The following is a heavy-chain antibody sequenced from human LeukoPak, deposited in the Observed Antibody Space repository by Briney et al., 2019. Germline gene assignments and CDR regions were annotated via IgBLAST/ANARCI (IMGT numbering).Heavy chain of an antibody. CDR3: ARTPDSSGYQVLYYFDY. CDR1: GFTFSSYA. Sequence: PGGSLRLSCAASGFTFSSYAMHWVRQAPGKGLEWVAVISYDGSNKYYADSVKGRFTISRDNSKNTLYLQMNSLRAEDTAVYYCARTPDSSGYQVLYYFDYWGQGTLVTVSS. J-gene: IGHJ4*02. D-gene: IGHD3-22*01. V-gene: IGHV3-30-3*01. CDR2: ISYDGSNK.